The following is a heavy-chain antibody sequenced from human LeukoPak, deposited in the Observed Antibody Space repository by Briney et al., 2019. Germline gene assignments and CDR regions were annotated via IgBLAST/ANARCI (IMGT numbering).Heavy chain of an antibody. J-gene: IGHJ4*02. CDR2: INHSGST. CDR3: ARFHRWIQLWSYEGYYFDH. V-gene: IGHV4-34*01. CDR1: GGSFSGYY. D-gene: IGHD5-18*01. Sequence: PSETLSLTCAVYGGSFSGYYWSWIRQPPGKGLEWIGEINHSGSTKYNPSLESRVTISVDTSKNQFSLKLSSVTAADTAVCYCARFHRWIQLWSYEGYYFDHWGQGTLVTVSS.